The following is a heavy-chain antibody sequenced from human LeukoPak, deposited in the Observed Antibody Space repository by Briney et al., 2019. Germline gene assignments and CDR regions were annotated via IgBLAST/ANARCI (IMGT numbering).Heavy chain of an antibody. CDR1: GGSISSSSYY. CDR3: ARGYLHIVVDNAFDI. CDR2: IYYSGST. J-gene: IGHJ3*02. V-gene: IGHV4-39*01. D-gene: IGHD2-21*01. Sequence: PSETLSLTCTVSGGSISSSSYYWGWTRQPPGKGLEWIGSIYYSGSTYYNPSLKSRVTISVDTSKNQFSLKLSSVTAADTAVYYCARGYLHIVVDNAFDIWGQGTMVTVSS.